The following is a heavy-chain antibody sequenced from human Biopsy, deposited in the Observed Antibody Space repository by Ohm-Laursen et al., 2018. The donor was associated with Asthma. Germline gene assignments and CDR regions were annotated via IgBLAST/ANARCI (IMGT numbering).Heavy chain of an antibody. Sequence: ASVKVSCKASGGTFSRYAISWVRRAPGQGLEWMGWISAYNGNTNYAQKLQGRVTMTTDTSTSTAYMELRSLRSDDTAVYYCARDGPVGAPSDYWGQGTLVTVSS. D-gene: IGHD1-26*01. J-gene: IGHJ4*02. CDR3: ARDGPVGAPSDY. V-gene: IGHV1-18*01. CDR2: ISAYNGNT. CDR1: GGTFSRYA.